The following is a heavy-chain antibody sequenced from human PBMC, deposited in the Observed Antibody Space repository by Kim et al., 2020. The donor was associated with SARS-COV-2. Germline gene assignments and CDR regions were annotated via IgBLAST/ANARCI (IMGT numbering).Heavy chain of an antibody. D-gene: IGHD1-26*01. Sequence: GGSLRLSCAVSGFTFSSYAMSWVRQAPGKGLEWGSAISGSGDNTFHADSVKARFTISRDKSRNTLYLQMNSLRAEDTAEYYCARELGGIVGATTFPYWGQGPLVTVSS. V-gene: IGHV3-23*01. CDR1: GFTFSSYA. CDR3: ARELGGIVGATTFPY. J-gene: IGHJ4*02. CDR2: ISGSGDNT.